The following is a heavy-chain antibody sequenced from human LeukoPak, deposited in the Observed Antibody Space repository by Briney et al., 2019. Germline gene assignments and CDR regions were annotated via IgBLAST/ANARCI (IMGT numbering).Heavy chain of an antibody. V-gene: IGHV3-21*01. Sequence: SGGSLRLSCAASGFTFSSYAMSWVRQAPGKGLEWVSSISSSSSYIYYADSVKGRFTISRDNAKNSLYLQMNSLRAEDTAVYYCARVIWAAAGISGLDYWGQGTLVTVSS. D-gene: IGHD6-13*01. CDR2: ISSSSSYI. CDR3: ARVIWAAAGISGLDY. J-gene: IGHJ4*02. CDR1: GFTFSSYA.